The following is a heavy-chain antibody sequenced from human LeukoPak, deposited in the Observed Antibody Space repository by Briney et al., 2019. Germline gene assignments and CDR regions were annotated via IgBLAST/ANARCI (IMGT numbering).Heavy chain of an antibody. J-gene: IGHJ4*02. V-gene: IGHV4-59*01. CDR3: AREGVTKYYFDY. CDR1: GGPISNYH. D-gene: IGHD4-11*01. Sequence: SDTLSLTCTVCGGPISNYHGKWIRQPPGKRREGSGYIYYTGSTNYNPSLKSRVTMSVDTSKNQFSLKLSSVTAADTAVYYCAREGVTKYYFDYWGQGTLVTVSS. CDR2: IYYTGST.